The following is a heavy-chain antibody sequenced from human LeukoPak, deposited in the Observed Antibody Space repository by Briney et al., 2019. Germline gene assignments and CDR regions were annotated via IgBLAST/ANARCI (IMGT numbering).Heavy chain of an antibody. D-gene: IGHD5-24*01. CDR3: ARDGEVVVRDGYNYWGVYYFDY. CDR2: INPSGGST. CDR1: GYTFTSYY. J-gene: IGHJ4*02. V-gene: IGHV1-46*01. Sequence: GASVKVSCKASGYTFTSYYMHWVRQAPGQGLEWMGIINPSGGSTSYAQKFQGRVTMTRDMSTSTVYMGLSSLRSEDTAVYYCARDGEVVVRDGYNYWGVYYFDYWGQGTLVTVSS.